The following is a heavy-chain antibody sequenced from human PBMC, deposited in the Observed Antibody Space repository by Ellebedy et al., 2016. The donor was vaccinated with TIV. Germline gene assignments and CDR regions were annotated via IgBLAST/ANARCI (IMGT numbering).Heavy chain of an antibody. CDR1: GFTFRSYG. V-gene: IGHV3-30*02. D-gene: IGHD3-10*01. CDR3: AKETGGLDV. CDR2: IWYDGSNK. Sequence: GESLKISCAASGFTFRSYGMHWVRQAPGKGLEWVATIWYDGSNKHYADSVKGRFTISKDNSKNTLSLQMDSLRVEDTAVYYCAKETGGLDVWGQGTTVTVSS. J-gene: IGHJ6*02.